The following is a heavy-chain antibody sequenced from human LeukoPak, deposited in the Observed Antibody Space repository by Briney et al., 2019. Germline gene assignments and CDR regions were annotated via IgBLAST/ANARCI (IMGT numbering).Heavy chain of an antibody. J-gene: IGHJ6*02. V-gene: IGHV1-69*01. D-gene: IGHD2-2*01. CDR2: IIPIFGTA. CDR1: GGTFSSYA. CDR3: ARSPGTLNIVVVPAAIRDYYYYGMDV. Sequence: ASVKVSCKASGGTFSSYAISWVRQAPGQGLEWMGGIIPIFGTANYAQKFQGRVMITAVESTSTAYMELSSLRSEDTAVYYCARSPGTLNIVVVPAAIRDYYYYGMDVWGQGTTVTVSS.